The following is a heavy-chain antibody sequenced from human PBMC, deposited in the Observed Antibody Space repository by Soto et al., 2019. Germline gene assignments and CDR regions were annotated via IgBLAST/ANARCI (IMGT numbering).Heavy chain of an antibody. CDR3: ARWRRPAATYYYYYGMDV. CDR1: GSSISSYY. CDR2: IYYSGST. D-gene: IGHD2-2*01. Sequence: QVQLQESGPGLVKPSETLSLTCTVSGSSISSYYWSWIRQPPGKGLEWIGYIYYSGSTNYNPSLKSRVTISVDTSKNQISLKLSSVTAADTAVYYCARWRRPAATYYYYYGMDVWGQGTTVTVSS. V-gene: IGHV4-59*01. J-gene: IGHJ6*02.